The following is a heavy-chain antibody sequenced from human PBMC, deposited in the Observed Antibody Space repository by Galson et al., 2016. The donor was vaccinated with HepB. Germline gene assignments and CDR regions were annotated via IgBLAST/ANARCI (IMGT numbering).Heavy chain of an antibody. CDR2: ISAYNGET. CDR3: AKDHIGAGGTYTLDH. CDR1: GYLFTRYG. J-gene: IGHJ4*02. V-gene: IGHV1-18*01. Sequence: SVKVSCKASGYLFTRYGISWVRQAPGQGLEWMGWISAYNGETKFAQKVQGRLTLATDTSTTTSYMELRSLRSDDTAVYFCAKDHIGAGGTYTLDHWGQGTLVIVSS. D-gene: IGHD1-26*01.